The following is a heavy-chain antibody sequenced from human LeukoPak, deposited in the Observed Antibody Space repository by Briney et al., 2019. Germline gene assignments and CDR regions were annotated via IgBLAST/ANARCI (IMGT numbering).Heavy chain of an antibody. CDR3: ARHRKDIGFDS. D-gene: IGHD2-15*01. CDR2: IYPDDSDT. J-gene: IGHJ4*02. V-gene: IGHV5-51*01. CDR1: GYSFSSYW. Sequence: GESLKISCEGSGYSFSSYWIGWVRQMPGKGLEWMGIIYPDDSDTRYSPSFQGQVTISAAKSISTAYLQWSSLKASDTAMYYCARHRKDIGFDSWGQGTLVTVSS.